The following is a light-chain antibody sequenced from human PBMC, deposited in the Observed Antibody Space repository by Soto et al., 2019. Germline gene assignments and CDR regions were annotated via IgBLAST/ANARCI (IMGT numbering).Light chain of an antibody. Sequence: QSVLTQPASVSGSPGQSITISCTGTSNDIGGYNFVSWYQQHAGEAPKLMIYEVSNRPSGVSDRFSGSESGTSASLAISGLQSEDEADYYCAAWDDSLNAWVFGGGTKLTVL. J-gene: IGLJ3*02. CDR1: SNDIGGYNF. CDR3: AAWDDSLNAWV. CDR2: EVS. V-gene: IGLV2-14*01.